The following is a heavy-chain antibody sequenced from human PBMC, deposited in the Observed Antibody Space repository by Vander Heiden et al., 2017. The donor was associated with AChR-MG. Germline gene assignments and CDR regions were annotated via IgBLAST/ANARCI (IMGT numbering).Heavy chain of an antibody. Sequence: QVQLQESGPGLAKPSETLSLTCTVSGGSVSSGSYYWSWIRQPPGKGLEWIGYIYYSGSTNYNPSLKSRVTRSVDTSKNQFSLKLSSVTAADTAVYYCARGFLEWLMGKYYYYMDVWGKGTTVTVSS. D-gene: IGHD3-3*01. J-gene: IGHJ6*03. CDR2: IYYSGST. CDR1: GGSVSSGSYY. V-gene: IGHV4-61*01. CDR3: ARGFLEWLMGKYYYYMDV.